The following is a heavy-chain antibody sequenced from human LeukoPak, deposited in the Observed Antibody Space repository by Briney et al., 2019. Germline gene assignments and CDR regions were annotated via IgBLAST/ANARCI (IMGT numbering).Heavy chain of an antibody. D-gene: IGHD5-24*01. CDR3: ARDGVLGGGYNL. CDR1: GGSISSSNW. J-gene: IGHJ4*02. CDR2: IYHSGST. Sequence: ASGTLSLTCAVSGGSISSSNWWSWVRQPPGKGLEWIGEIYHSGSTNYNPSLKSRATISVDKSKNQFSLKLSSVTAADTAVYYCARDGVLGGGYNLWGQGTLVTVSS. V-gene: IGHV4-4*02.